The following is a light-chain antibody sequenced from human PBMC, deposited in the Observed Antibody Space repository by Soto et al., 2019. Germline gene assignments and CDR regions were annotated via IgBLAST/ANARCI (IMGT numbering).Light chain of an antibody. CDR1: QSISRY. Sequence: DIQMTQSPSSLSASLGDRVTITCRASQSISRYLHWFQQRPGEAPNLLIYSASTLQSGVPSRFSGSGSGTDFTLTISSLQPEDLGTYYCQQRYTAPLTFGGGTKVVIK. J-gene: IGKJ4*01. CDR2: SAS. V-gene: IGKV1-39*01. CDR3: QQRYTAPLT.